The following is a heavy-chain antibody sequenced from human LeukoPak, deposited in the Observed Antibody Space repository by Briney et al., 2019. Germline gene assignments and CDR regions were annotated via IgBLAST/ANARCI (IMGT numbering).Heavy chain of an antibody. Sequence: ASVKVSCKASGGTFSSYAISWVRQAPGQGLEWMGWISAYNGNTNYAQKLQGRVTMTTDTSTSTAYMELRSLRSDDTAVYYCARSEDIVVVPAAIQYYYYYYGMNVWGQGTTVTVSS. CDR3: ARSEDIVVVPAAIQYYYYYYGMNV. CDR2: ISAYNGNT. D-gene: IGHD2-2*01. V-gene: IGHV1-18*01. CDR1: GGTFSSYA. J-gene: IGHJ6*02.